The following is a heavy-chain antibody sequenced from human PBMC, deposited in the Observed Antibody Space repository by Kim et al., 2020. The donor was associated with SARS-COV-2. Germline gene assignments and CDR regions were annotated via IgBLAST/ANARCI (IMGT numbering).Heavy chain of an antibody. CDR3: AKGASGGCFDY. D-gene: IGHD2-15*01. CDR2: ISTSGGGT. J-gene: IGHJ4*02. Sequence: GGSLRLSCAASGFTFNSYAMSWVRQAPGKGLECVSTISTSGGGTTYAASVKGRFTISGDNSKNTLFLQMNSLRVEDTAVYYCAKGASGGCFDYWGQGTLVTVSS. CDR1: GFTFNSYA. V-gene: IGHV3-23*01.